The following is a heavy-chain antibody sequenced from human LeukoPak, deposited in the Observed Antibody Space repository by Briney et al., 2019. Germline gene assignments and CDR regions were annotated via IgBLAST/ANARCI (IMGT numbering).Heavy chain of an antibody. CDR3: AKNRGAAGIAVAPSAFDI. CDR2: IRYDGSNK. V-gene: IGHV3-30*02. Sequence: PGGSLRLSCAASGFTFSSYGMHWVRQAPGKGLEWVAFIRYDGSNKYYADSVKGRFTISRDNSKNTLYLQMNSLRAEDTAVYYCAKNRGAAGIAVAPSAFDIWGQGTMVTVSS. D-gene: IGHD6-19*01. CDR1: GFTFSSYG. J-gene: IGHJ3*02.